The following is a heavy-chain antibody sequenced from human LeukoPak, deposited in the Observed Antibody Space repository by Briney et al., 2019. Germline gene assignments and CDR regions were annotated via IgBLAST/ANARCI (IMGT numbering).Heavy chain of an antibody. V-gene: IGHV3-30*02. CDR2: IRYDGSNK. D-gene: IGHD5-12*01. J-gene: IGHJ4*02. CDR3: AKDLRIVATIGDDFDY. Sequence: GGSLRLSCAASGFTFSSYGMHRVRQAPGKGLEWVAFIRYDGSNKYYADSVKGRFAISRDNSKNTLYLQMNSLRAEDTAVYYCAKDLRIVATIGDDFDYWGQGTLVTVSS. CDR1: GFTFSSYG.